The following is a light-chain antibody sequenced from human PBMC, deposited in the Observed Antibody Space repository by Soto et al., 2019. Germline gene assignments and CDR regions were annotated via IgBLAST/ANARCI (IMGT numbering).Light chain of an antibody. CDR2: TAS. Sequence: AIRMTQSPSSFSASTGDRVTITCRASQGISSHLAWYQVKPGNAPRLLIYTASYLESRVPSRFSGSGSGKDFTLSISSLQSEDCAVYYCRQYFSYPLTFGGATKVEFK. V-gene: IGKV1-8*01. CDR1: QGISSH. J-gene: IGKJ4*01. CDR3: RQYFSYPLT.